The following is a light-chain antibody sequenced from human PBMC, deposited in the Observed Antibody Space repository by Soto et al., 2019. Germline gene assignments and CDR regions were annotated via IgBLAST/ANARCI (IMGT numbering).Light chain of an antibody. CDR2: GAS. J-gene: IGKJ1*01. Sequence: EIVLTQSPGTLSLSPGERATLSCSASQSVSSSYLAWYQQKPGQAPRLLIYGASSRATGIPDRFSGSGSGTDFTLTISRLEPEDVAVYYCQQYDSSPQTFGQGTKVEIK. CDR3: QQYDSSPQT. CDR1: QSVSSSY. V-gene: IGKV3-20*01.